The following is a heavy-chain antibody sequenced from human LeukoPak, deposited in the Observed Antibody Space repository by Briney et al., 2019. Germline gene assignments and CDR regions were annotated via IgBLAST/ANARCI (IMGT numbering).Heavy chain of an antibody. J-gene: IGHJ4*02. Sequence: GGSPRLSCAAAGNYWMHWVRQAAGKGLVWVSHITSDGSWTSYADSVKGRFTISKDNAKNTVYLQMNNLRAEDTAVYYCVSFYETYWGRGTLVTVSS. D-gene: IGHD2-2*01. V-gene: IGHV3-74*01. CDR1: GNYW. CDR3: VSFYETY. CDR2: ITSDGSWT.